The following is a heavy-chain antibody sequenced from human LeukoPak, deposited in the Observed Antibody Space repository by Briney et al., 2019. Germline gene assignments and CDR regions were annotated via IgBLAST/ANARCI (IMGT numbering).Heavy chain of an antibody. V-gene: IGHV3-23*01. CDR1: GFTFSSYG. J-gene: IGHJ5*02. CDR2: ISGSGGST. Sequence: PGGSLRLSCAASGFTFSSYGMSWVRQAPGKGLEWVSAISGSGGSTYYADSVKGRFTISRDNSKNTLYLQMNSLRAEDTAVYYCAKDLGLYRGTNWFDPWGQGTLVTVSS. D-gene: IGHD1-26*01. CDR3: AKDLGLYRGTNWFDP.